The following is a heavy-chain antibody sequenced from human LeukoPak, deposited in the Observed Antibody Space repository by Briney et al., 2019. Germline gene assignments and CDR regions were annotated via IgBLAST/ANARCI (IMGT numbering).Heavy chain of an antibody. Sequence: SETLSLTCTVSGGSIGIDDYYWPWIRQPPGKGLEWIGYIYHRGTTYYNPSLESRVTISVDRSKNQFSLKLSSVTAADTAMFYCARVRDPYYYYMDVWGKGTTVTVSS. D-gene: IGHD5-24*01. CDR1: GGSIGIDDYY. CDR3: ARVRDPYYYYMDV. V-gene: IGHV4-30-2*01. CDR2: IYHRGTT. J-gene: IGHJ6*03.